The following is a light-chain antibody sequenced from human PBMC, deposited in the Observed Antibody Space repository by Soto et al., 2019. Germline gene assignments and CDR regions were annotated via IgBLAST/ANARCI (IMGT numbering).Light chain of an antibody. CDR1: SSDVGGYNY. J-gene: IGLJ1*01. CDR2: EVS. CDR3: TSYTTSSTLSYL. Sequence: QSVLTQPASVSGSPGQSITISCTGTSSDVGGYNYVSWYQQHPGKAPKLIIYEVSDRPSGVSTRFSGSKSGNSASLTISGLQAEDEDDYYCTSYTTSSTLSYLFSTGTKVTV. V-gene: IGLV2-14*01.